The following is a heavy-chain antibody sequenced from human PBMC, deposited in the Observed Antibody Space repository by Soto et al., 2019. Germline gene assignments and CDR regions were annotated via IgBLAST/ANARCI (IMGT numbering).Heavy chain of an antibody. J-gene: IGHJ3*02. CDR3: ARGLNYFDNHAFYI. CDR2: IYSGGST. Sequence: GLSLRLSCAASGFTVSNNYTVWVRQAPGKGLEWVSVIYSGGSTYYADSVKGRFTISRDKSNNALYLQMNTLRAEDTAVYYCARGLNYFDNHAFYIWGQGTMVTVSS. D-gene: IGHD3-22*01. CDR1: GFTVSNNY. V-gene: IGHV3-53*01.